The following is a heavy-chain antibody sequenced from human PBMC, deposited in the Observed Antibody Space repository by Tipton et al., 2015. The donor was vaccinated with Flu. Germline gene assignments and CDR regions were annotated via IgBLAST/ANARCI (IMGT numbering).Heavy chain of an antibody. D-gene: IGHD4-11*01. J-gene: IGHJ5*02. CDR3: ARRDYSNYVSEPKNWFDR. CDR1: GNSIRSANYY. V-gene: IGHV4-38-2*02. Sequence: TLSLTCTVSGNSIRSANYYWGWIRQPPGKGLEWIGNIFHSGNAYHNPSLKSRVTISVDTSKNQFSLKLTSVTAADTAVYYCARRDYSNYVSEPKNWFDRWGQGTLSPSPQ. CDR2: IFHSGNA.